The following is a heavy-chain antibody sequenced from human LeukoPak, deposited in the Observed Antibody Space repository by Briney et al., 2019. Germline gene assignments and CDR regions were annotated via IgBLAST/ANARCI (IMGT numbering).Heavy chain of an antibody. D-gene: IGHD6-19*01. V-gene: IGHV3-23*01. CDR2: ISGSGGST. CDR3: ATRSSGWYSGDYYFDY. CDR1: GFTFSSYA. J-gene: IGHJ4*02. Sequence: GSLRLSCAASGFTFSSYAMSWVRQAPGKGLEWVSAISGSGGSTYYADSVKGRFTISRDNSKNTLYLQMNSLRAEDTAVYYCATRSSGWYSGDYYFDYWGQGTLVTVSS.